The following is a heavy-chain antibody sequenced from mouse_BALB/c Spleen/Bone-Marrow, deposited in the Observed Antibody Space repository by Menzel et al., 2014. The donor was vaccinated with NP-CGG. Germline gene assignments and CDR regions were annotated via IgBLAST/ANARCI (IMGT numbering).Heavy chain of an antibody. CDR3: ARHDYAY. CDR1: GFTFSSYA. V-gene: IGHV5-9-3*01. J-gene: IGHJ3*01. Sequence: EVKLVESGGGLVKPGGSLKLSCAASGFTFSSYAMSWVRQTPEKRLEWVATISSGGSYTYYPDSVKGRFTISRGNAKNTLYLQMSSLRSEDTAMYYCARHDYAYWGQGTLVTVSA. CDR2: ISSGGSYT. D-gene: IGHD2-4*01.